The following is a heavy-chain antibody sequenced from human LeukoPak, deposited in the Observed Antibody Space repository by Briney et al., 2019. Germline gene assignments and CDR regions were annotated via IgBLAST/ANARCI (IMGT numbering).Heavy chain of an antibody. V-gene: IGHV1-46*01. Sequence: ASVKVSCKASGYTFTSYYMHWVRQAPGQGLEWMGIINPSGGSTSYAQKFQGRVTMTRDTSTSTVYMELSSLRSEDTAVYYCVRPEYCSSTSCYEMPFDYWGQGTLVTVSS. J-gene: IGHJ4*02. CDR3: VRPEYCSSTSCYEMPFDY. D-gene: IGHD2-2*01. CDR1: GYTFTSYY. CDR2: INPSGGST.